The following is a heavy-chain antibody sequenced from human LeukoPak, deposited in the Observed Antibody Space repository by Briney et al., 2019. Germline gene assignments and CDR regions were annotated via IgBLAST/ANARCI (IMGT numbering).Heavy chain of an antibody. D-gene: IGHD3-10*01. CDR1: GFIFSRYG. J-gene: IGHJ6*04. CDR2: VSYDGTET. V-gene: IGHV3-30*03. CDR3: ARSARGVIFDV. Sequence: GRSLRLSCAASGFIFSRYGMHWVRQAPGKGLEWVAVVSYDGTETKYADSVKGRLNLSRDDSKNTVYLQMNSLTFEDTAVYYCARSARGVIFDVWGKGTTVIVSS.